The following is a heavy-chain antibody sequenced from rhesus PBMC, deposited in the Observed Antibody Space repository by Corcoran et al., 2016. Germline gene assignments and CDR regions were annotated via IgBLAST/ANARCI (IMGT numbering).Heavy chain of an antibody. CDR3: ARGYNWNQGLGY. CDR1: GYRFTNYW. V-gene: IGHV5-20*01. J-gene: IGHJ4*01. D-gene: IGHD1-26*01. CDR2: NDPSDSDT. Sequence: EVQLVQSGAEVKRPGESLKISCKTSGYRFTNYWLSWVRQMPGKGLEWMGENDPSDSDTRYNPSCQGQVTISADKSISTAYLQWSRLKASDTATYYCARGYNWNQGLGYWGQGVLVTVSS.